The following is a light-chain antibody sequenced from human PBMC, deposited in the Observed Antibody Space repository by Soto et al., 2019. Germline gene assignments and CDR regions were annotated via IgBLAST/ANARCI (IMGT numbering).Light chain of an antibody. CDR1: QSISNW. V-gene: IGKV1-5*03. CDR3: QLYNSYPYT. Sequence: DIQMTQSPSTLSASVGDRVTITCRASQSISNWLAWYQQKPGKAPKLLLYKASTLQSGVPSRFSGSGSGTEFTLTISSLQPDDFSPYYCQLYNSYPYTLGQGTKLQIK. J-gene: IGKJ2*01. CDR2: KAS.